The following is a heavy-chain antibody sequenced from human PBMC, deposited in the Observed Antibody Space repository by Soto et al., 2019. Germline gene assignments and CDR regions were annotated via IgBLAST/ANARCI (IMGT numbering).Heavy chain of an antibody. CDR1: GGSISTYY. CDR3: ARARRSSSRPDAIDI. D-gene: IGHD6-13*01. V-gene: IGHV4-59*01. Sequence: SETLSLTCTVSGGSISTYYWSCIRQPPGKELEWIGYIDYSGSTNYNFSLKSRVTISLDTSTNQFSLKLSSVTAADTAVYYCARARRSSSRPDAIDIWGQGTMVTVSS. CDR2: IDYSGST. J-gene: IGHJ3*02.